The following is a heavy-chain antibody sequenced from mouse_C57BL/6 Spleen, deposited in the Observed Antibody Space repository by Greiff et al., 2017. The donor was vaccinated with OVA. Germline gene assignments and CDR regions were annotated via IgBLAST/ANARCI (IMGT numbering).Heavy chain of an antibody. Sequence: EVQVVESGPGLVKPSQSLSLTCSVTGYSITSGYYWNWIRQFPGNKLEWMGYISYDGSNNYNPSLKNRISITRDTSKNQFFLKLNSVTTEDTATYYCARGRSNWDWGQGTLVTVSA. CDR1: GYSITSGYY. CDR3: ARGRSNWD. J-gene: IGHJ3*01. D-gene: IGHD4-1*01. V-gene: IGHV3-6*01. CDR2: ISYDGSN.